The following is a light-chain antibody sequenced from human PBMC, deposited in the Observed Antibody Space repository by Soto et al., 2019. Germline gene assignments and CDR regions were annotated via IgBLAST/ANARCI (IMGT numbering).Light chain of an antibody. J-gene: IGKJ2*01. CDR2: GAS. Sequence: EIGLTQSPGTLSLSPGERATLSCRASQSVSSSYLAWYQQKPGQAPRLLIYGASSRATGIPDRFSGSGSGTDFNLTISRLEAEDFAVYYCQQYGSSPPYTFGQGTKLEIK. V-gene: IGKV3-20*01. CDR1: QSVSSSY. CDR3: QQYGSSPPYT.